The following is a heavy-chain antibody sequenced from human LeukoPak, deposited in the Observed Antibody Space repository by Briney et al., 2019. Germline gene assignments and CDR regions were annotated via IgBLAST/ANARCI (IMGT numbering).Heavy chain of an antibody. Sequence: GGSLKLSCAASGFTFSGSAMHWVRQASGKGLEWVGRIRSKANSYATAYAASVKGRFTISRDDSKNTAYLQMNSLKAEDTAVYYCAKRDHQSKYFDYWGQGTLVTVSS. D-gene: IGHD5/OR15-5a*01. V-gene: IGHV3-73*01. CDR3: AKRDHQSKYFDY. CDR2: IRSKANSYAT. CDR1: GFTFSGSA. J-gene: IGHJ4*02.